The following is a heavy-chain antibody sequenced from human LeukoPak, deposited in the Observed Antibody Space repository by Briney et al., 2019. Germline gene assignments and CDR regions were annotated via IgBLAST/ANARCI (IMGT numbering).Heavy chain of an antibody. D-gene: IGHD6-19*01. V-gene: IGHV1-69*04. CDR2: IIPILGIA. J-gene: IGHJ6*02. CDR1: GGTFSSYA. Sequence: RASVKVSCKASGGTFSSYAISWVRQAPGQGLEWMGRIIPILGIANYAQKFQGRVTITADKSTSTAYMELSSLRSEDTAVYYCARDLGSAVANYYYGMDVWGQGTTVTVSS. CDR3: ARDLGSAVANYYYGMDV.